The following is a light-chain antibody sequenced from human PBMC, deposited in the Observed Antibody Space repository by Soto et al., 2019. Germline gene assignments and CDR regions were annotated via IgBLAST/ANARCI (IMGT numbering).Light chain of an antibody. J-gene: IGKJ4*01. CDR3: QQYGSSPLT. V-gene: IGKV3-20*01. CDR2: GAS. Sequence: EIVLTQSPGTLSLSPGDRATLSCRASQSVRSSYLAWYQQKPGQAPRLLIYGASSRATGIPDRFSGSGSGTEFTLTISRLEPEDFAVYYCQQYGSSPLTFGEGTKVEIK. CDR1: QSVRSSY.